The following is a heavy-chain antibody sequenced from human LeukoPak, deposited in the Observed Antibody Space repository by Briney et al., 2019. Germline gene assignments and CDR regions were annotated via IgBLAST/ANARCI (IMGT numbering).Heavy chain of an antibody. CDR2: ISYDGSNK. V-gene: IGHV3-30-3*01. J-gene: IGHJ5*02. CDR3: ARETYDSSGYYWFDP. D-gene: IGHD3-22*01. Sequence: PGGSLRLSCAASGFTFSTYTMNWVRQAPGEGLEWVAVISYDGSNKYYADSVKGRFTISRDNSKNTLYLQMNSLRAEDTAVYYCARETYDSSGYYWFDPWGQGTLVTVSS. CDR1: GFTFSTYT.